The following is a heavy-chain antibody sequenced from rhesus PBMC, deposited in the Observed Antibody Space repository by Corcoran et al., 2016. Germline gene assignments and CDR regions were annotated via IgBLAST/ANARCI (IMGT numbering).Heavy chain of an antibody. CDR1: GYSLSSGYG. Sequence: QVQLQESGPGLVKPSETLSLTCAVSGYSLSSGYGWGWIRQPPGKGLEWIGQTYGGSCSTSNTPPLKSRVTVSKDTSKNQFSLKLSSVTAADTAVYYCARGRGNPLNRFDVWGPGVLVTVSS. V-gene: IGHV4-127*01. J-gene: IGHJ5-1*01. CDR2: TYGGSCST. CDR3: ARGRGNPLNRFDV. D-gene: IGHD1-32*01.